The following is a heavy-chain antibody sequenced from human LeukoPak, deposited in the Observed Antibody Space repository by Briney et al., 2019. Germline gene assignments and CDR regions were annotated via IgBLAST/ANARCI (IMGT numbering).Heavy chain of an antibody. V-gene: IGHV1-46*01. Sequence: AAVPVSFKASGYTFTNYYMHWVRQAPGQGLEWMGIINPSGGSTSYAQKFQGRVTITSDTSTSTVYMELSSLRSEDTAVYYCARELGYSGYWGQGTLVTVSS. CDR2: INPSGGST. CDR1: GYTFTNYY. D-gene: IGHD7-27*01. J-gene: IGHJ4*02. CDR3: ARELGYSGY.